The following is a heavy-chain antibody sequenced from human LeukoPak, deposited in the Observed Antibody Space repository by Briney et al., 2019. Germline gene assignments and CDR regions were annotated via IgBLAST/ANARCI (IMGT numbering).Heavy chain of an antibody. Sequence: PGGSLRLSCAASGFTFSSYGMHWVRQAPGKGLEWVAVISYDGSNKYYADSVKGRFTISRDNSKNTLYLQMNSLRAEDTAVYYCAKDGGVDYGDFFDYWGQGTLVTVSS. CDR1: GFTFSSYG. D-gene: IGHD4-17*01. CDR3: AKDGGVDYGDFFDY. CDR2: ISYDGSNK. J-gene: IGHJ4*02. V-gene: IGHV3-30*18.